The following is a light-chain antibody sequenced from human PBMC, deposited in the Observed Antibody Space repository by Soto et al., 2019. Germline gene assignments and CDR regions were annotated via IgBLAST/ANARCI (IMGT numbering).Light chain of an antibody. CDR2: NNN. CDR3: ATWDDSLNARGV. CDR1: RSNIGNNA. V-gene: IGLV1-44*01. J-gene: IGLJ3*02. Sequence: QSVLTQPPSASGTPGQRVTISCSGSRSNIGNNAVTWYQQFPGTAPKLLIYNNNQRPSGVADRFSGSKAGTSASLAISGLQSEDEADYYCATWDDSLNARGVFGGGTKVTVL.